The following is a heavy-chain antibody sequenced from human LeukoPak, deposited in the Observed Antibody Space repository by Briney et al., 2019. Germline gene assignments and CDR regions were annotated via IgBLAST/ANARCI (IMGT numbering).Heavy chain of an antibody. CDR1: AGFTFSDYW. J-gene: IGHJ4*02. CDR3: VGGIGWQPDY. D-gene: IGHD6-19*01. CDR2: ISQDGREK. Sequence: GGSLRLSCAASAGFTFSDYWMNWVGQAPGKGLEWVAIISQDGREKLYVDSVKGRFTISRDNAKSSLYLQINSLRAEDTAVYYCVGGIGWQPDYWGQGTLVTVSS. V-gene: IGHV3-7*03.